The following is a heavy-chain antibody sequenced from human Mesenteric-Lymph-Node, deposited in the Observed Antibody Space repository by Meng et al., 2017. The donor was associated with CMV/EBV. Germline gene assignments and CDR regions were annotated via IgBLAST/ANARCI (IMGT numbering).Heavy chain of an antibody. D-gene: IGHD1-26*01. J-gene: IGHJ6*02. CDR2: INSDGSST. CDR1: GFTFSSYW. Sequence: GESLKISCAASGFTFSSYWMHWVRQAPGKGLVWVSRINSDGSSTSYADSVKGRFTISRDNSKYTLYLQMNSLRGEDTAVYYCAKDRSAYYSDGMDVWGQGTTVTVSS. CDR3: AKDRSAYYSDGMDV. V-gene: IGHV3-74*01.